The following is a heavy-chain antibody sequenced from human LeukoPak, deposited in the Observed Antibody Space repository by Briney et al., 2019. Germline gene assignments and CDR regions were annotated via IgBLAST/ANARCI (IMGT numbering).Heavy chain of an antibody. J-gene: IGHJ4*02. CDR2: ISGSGGTT. Sequence: GGSLRLSCAASGFTFSSYAMSWVRQAPGKGLEWVSGISGSGGTTYLADSVKGRFTISRDKSKNTLYLQMNSLRAEDTAVYYCAKDPGYWSGYQDYWGQGTLVTVSS. CDR1: GFTFSSYA. D-gene: IGHD3-3*01. V-gene: IGHV3-23*01. CDR3: AKDPGYWSGYQDY.